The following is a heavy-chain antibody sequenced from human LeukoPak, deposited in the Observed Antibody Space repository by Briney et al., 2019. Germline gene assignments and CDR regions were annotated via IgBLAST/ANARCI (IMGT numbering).Heavy chain of an antibody. CDR3: VRDSGRAAANR. Sequence: ASVKVSCKTSGYIFTGYYIHWVRQAPGQGLEWLGRTNPNTGGTDFAQKFQGRVTLTRDTSITTAYMDLTKLTSDDSAVYYCVRDSGRAAANRWGQGTLVTVSS. D-gene: IGHD6-13*01. CDR1: GYIFTGYY. CDR2: TNPNTGGT. J-gene: IGHJ4*02. V-gene: IGHV1-2*06.